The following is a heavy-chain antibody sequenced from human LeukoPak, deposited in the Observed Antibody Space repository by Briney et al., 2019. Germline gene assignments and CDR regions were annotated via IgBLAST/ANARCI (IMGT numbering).Heavy chain of an antibody. J-gene: IGHJ4*02. V-gene: IGHV3-7*01. CDR3: ARGGGIAAAGTPS. CDR1: GFSLSNYW. Sequence: GGSLRLSCAASGFSLSNYWISWVRQAPGKGLEWVANIKLDGSEKYYVNSVKGRFTISRDNAKNPLNLQMNSLRAEDTAVYYCARGGGIAAAGTPSWGQGTLVTVSS. CDR2: IKLDGSEK. D-gene: IGHD6-13*01.